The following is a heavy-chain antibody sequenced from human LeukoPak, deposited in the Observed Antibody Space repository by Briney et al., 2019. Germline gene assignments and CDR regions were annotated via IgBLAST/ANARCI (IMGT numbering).Heavy chain of an antibody. J-gene: IGHJ6*02. V-gene: IGHV4-59*12. D-gene: IGHD5-24*01. Sequence: SETLSLTCTVSGGSISSYYWSWIRQPPGKGLEWIGYIYYSGSTNYNPSLKSRVTISVDTSKNQFSLKLSSVTAADTAVYYRARIPKSYNWIYYYYGMDVWGQGTTVTVSS. CDR2: IYYSGST. CDR1: GGSISSYY. CDR3: ARIPKSYNWIYYYYGMDV.